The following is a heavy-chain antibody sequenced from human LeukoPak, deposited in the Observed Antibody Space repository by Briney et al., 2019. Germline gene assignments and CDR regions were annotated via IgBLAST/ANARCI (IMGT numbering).Heavy chain of an antibody. CDR2: IYYTGST. D-gene: IGHD6-6*01. CDR1: GGSISSLY. Sequence: SSETLSLTCSVSGGSISSLYWSWIRQPPGKGLEWIGYIYYTGSTNYNPSLKSRVTMFVDMSKNQFSLRLSSVTAADTAVYHCARHRAYSSSSPFDYWGQGTLVTVSS. CDR3: ARHRAYSSSSPFDY. V-gene: IGHV4-59*08. J-gene: IGHJ4*02.